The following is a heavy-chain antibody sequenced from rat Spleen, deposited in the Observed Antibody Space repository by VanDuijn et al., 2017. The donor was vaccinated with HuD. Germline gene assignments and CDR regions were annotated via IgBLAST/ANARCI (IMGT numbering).Heavy chain of an antibody. D-gene: IGHD1-11*01. CDR1: GFTFSNYG. CDR3: TTDRRVLDY. CDR2: ISYDGGST. J-gene: IGHJ2*01. Sequence: EVQLVESGGGLVQPGRSMKLSCAASGFTFSNYGMAWVRQAPKKGLEWVAYISYDGGSTYYRDSVKGRFTISRDNAKSTLYLQMDSLRSEDTATYYCTTDRRVLDYWGQGVMVTVSS. V-gene: IGHV5-20*01.